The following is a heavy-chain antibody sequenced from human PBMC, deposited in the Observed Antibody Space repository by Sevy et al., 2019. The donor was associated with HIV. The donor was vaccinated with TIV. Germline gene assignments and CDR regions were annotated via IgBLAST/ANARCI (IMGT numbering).Heavy chain of an antibody. CDR2: IKSKTDGGTT. D-gene: IGHD5-18*01. CDR3: TTDGGGYNYGYSFDY. V-gene: IGHV3-15*07. Sequence: GGSLRLSCAASGFTFSNYGMHWVRQAPGKGLEWFGRIKSKTDGGTTDYAAPVKGRFTISRDVSKNTLYLQMNSLKTEDTAVYYCTTDGGGYNYGYSFDYWGQGTLVTVSS. CDR1: GFTFSNYG. J-gene: IGHJ4*02.